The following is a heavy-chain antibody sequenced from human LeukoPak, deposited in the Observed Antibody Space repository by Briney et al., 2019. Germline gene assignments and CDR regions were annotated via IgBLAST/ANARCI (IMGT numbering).Heavy chain of an antibody. D-gene: IGHD2-2*01. CDR3: ARVECSTLSCQKWYYFDF. J-gene: IGHJ4*02. Sequence: SETLSLTCTVSGGSISSSSYYWGWIRQPPGKGLEWIGSIYYSGSTYYNPSLKSRVTISVDTSKNQFSLNLSSVTAADTAVYYCARVECSTLSCQKWYYFDFWGQGTLVTVSS. V-gene: IGHV4-39*07. CDR2: IYYSGST. CDR1: GGSISSSSYY.